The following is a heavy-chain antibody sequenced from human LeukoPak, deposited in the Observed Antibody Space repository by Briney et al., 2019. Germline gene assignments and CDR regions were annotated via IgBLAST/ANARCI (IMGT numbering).Heavy chain of an antibody. D-gene: IGHD2-21*01. CDR3: ARLARRVHSDPTVSYFDY. J-gene: IGHJ4*02. V-gene: IGHV3-11*06. CDR1: Y. CDR2: SSSSYT. Sequence: YMSSSSSYTNYADSVKGRFTISRDNAENSLYLQMNSLRAEDTAVYYCARLARRVHSDPTVSYFDYWGQGTLVTVSS.